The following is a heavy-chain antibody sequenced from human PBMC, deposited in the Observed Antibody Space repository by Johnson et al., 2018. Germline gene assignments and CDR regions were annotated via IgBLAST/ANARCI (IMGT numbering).Heavy chain of an antibody. CDR3: ARGSGYVNLYYYYGMDV. CDR2: ISSSSSTI. CDR1: GFTFTSYS. Sequence: VQLVEPGGGLVQPGGSXRLSCAATGFTFTSYSMTWVRKAPGKGLAWVSYISSSSSTIYLADFVTGRFTISRDNTKNSLYLQMNSTRYEDTAVYYCARGSGYVNLYYYYGMDVWGQGTTVTVSS. V-gene: IGHV3-48*02. D-gene: IGHD5-12*01. J-gene: IGHJ6*02.